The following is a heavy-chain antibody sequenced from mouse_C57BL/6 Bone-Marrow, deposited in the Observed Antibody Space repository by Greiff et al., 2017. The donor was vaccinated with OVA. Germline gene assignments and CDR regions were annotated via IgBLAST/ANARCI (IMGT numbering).Heavy chain of an antibody. CDR1: GFTFSDYG. V-gene: IGHV5-17*01. D-gene: IGHD1-1*01. J-gene: IGHJ3*01. CDR3: ARPLLPTVVAGGGLFAY. Sequence: EVKLEESGGGLVKPGGSLKLSCAASGFTFSDYGMHWVRQAPEKGLEWVAYISSGSSTIYYADKVKGRFTISRDNSKNTLFLQMTSLRSEDTAMYYCARPLLPTVVAGGGLFAYWGQGTLVTVSA. CDR2: ISSGSSTI.